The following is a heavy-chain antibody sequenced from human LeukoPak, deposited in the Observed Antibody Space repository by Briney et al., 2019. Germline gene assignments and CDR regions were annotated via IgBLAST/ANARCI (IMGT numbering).Heavy chain of an antibody. J-gene: IGHJ4*02. V-gene: IGHV3-9*01. CDR3: AKSRDDGTGYYYDY. Sequence: GGSLRLSCEASGFSFDDYAMRWVRQAPGKGLEWVAGISRDSYNVAYGDSVKGRFTISRDNAKKSLSLQMNSLGTEDTAFYYCAKSRDDGTGYYYDYWGQGVLVTVAS. CDR1: GFSFDDYA. D-gene: IGHD3-9*01. CDR2: ISRDSYNV.